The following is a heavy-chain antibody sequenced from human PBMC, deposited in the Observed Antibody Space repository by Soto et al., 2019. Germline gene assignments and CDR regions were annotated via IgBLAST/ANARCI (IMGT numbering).Heavy chain of an antibody. Sequence: PGGSLRLSCAASGFTFSSYAMHWVRQAPGKGLEWVAVISYDGSNKYYADSVKGRFTISRDNSKNTLYLQMNSLRAEDTAVYYCARAFRQLVRYNWFDPWGQGTLVTVSS. D-gene: IGHD6-13*01. CDR2: ISYDGSNK. J-gene: IGHJ5*02. V-gene: IGHV3-30-3*01. CDR3: ARAFRQLVRYNWFDP. CDR1: GFTFSSYA.